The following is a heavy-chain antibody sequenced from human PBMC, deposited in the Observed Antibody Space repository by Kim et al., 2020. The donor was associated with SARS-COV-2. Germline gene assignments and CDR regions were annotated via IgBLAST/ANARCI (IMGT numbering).Heavy chain of an antibody. CDR3: ARAGGDAVHLSDAFDI. CDR1: GFTFTDYY. D-gene: IGHD2-21*02. Sequence: GGSLRLSCATSGFTFTDYYMTWIRQAPGRGLECISYISVFPIYTNYADSVKGRFTISRDNAEKSVYLQMNSLRVEDTAVYYCARAGGDAVHLSDAFDIWGQGTTVTVSS. V-gene: IGHV3-11*06. CDR2: ISVFPIYT. J-gene: IGHJ3*02.